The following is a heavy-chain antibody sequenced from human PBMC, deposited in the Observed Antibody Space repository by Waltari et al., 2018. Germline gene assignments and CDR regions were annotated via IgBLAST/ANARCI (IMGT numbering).Heavy chain of an antibody. Sequence: EGQLVESGGGLVQPGGSLRLSCAASGFSFSSYELNWVRQAPGNVLAWYSYITSSGSTRYYADSMKCRFTISRDNAKNSLYLQMNSLRAEDTAVYFCARDSEYYYGMDVWGQGTTVLVSS. D-gene: IGHD3-10*01. V-gene: IGHV3-48*03. CDR2: ITSSGSTR. CDR3: ARDSEYYYGMDV. CDR1: GFSFSSYE. J-gene: IGHJ6*02.